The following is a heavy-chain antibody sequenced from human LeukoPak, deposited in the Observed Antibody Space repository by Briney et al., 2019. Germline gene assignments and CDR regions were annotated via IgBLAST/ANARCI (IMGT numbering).Heavy chain of an antibody. J-gene: IGHJ4*02. CDR3: AKSDYFDS. CDR2: IKSDGSST. V-gene: IGHV3-74*01. CDR1: GFTFSGYD. Sequence: GGSLRLSCAASGFTFSGYDMNWVRQAPGKGLVWVSRIKSDGSSTTYADSVKGRFTISRDNARNTLYLQMNSLRAEDTAVYYCAKSDYFDSWGQGTLVTVSS.